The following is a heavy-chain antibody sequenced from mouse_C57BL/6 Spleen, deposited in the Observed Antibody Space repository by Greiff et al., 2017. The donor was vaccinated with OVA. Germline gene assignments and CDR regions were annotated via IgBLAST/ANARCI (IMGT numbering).Heavy chain of an antibody. CDR1: GYSFTDYN. D-gene: IGHD1-1*01. Sequence: VQLKQSGPELVKPGASVKISCKASGYSFTDYNMNWVKQSNGKSLEWIGVINPNYGTTSYNQKFKGKATLTVDQSSSTAYMQLNSLTSEDSAVYYCARSSYGSSHQAWFAYWGQGTLVTVSA. CDR2: INPNYGTT. CDR3: ARSSYGSSHQAWFAY. J-gene: IGHJ3*01. V-gene: IGHV1-39*01.